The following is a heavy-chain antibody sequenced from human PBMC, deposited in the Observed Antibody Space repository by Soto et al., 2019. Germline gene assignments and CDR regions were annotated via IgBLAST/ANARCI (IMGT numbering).Heavy chain of an antibody. CDR3: AKLGSSSWSPHYYFDY. CDR1: GFTFNNYA. Sequence: SGGGLVQPGGSLRLSCAVSGFTFNNYAMGWVREAPGTGLEWVSAITDSGDDTYYIDSVKGRFTISRDNSKSTLYLQMNSLRAEDTAIYYCAKLGSSSWSPHYYFDYSGQGTLVTVSS. V-gene: IGHV3-23*01. CDR2: ITDSGDDT. J-gene: IGHJ4*02. D-gene: IGHD2-2*01.